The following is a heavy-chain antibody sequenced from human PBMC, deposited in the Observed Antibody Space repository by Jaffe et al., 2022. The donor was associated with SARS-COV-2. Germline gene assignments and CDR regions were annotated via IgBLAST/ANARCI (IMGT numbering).Heavy chain of an antibody. CDR1: GFTFSSYS. CDR2: IAVSDGST. Sequence: EVQLLESGGGLVQPGGSLRLSCEASGFTFSSYSMNWVRQAPGKGLEWVSGIAVSDGSTYYADSVRGRFTISRDNSKSALYLQMSSLRAEDTAVYYCAKDRTPDSGWDIDYWGQGILLTVSS. CDR3: AKDRTPDSGWDIDY. V-gene: IGHV3-23*01. D-gene: IGHD6-19*01. J-gene: IGHJ4*02.